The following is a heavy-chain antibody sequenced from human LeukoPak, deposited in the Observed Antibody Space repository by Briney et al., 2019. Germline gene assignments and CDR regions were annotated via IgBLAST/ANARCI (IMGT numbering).Heavy chain of an antibody. J-gene: IGHJ4*02. CDR2: IIYSGTT. V-gene: IGHV4-59*01. CDR3: ARDVLAYCGGDCYSGYFDY. D-gene: IGHD2-21*02. CDR1: GGSISSYY. Sequence: NPSETLSLTCTVSGGSISSYYWSWIRQPPGKGLEWSGYIIYSGTTKYNPSLKSRVTISVDTSKNQNSLKVSSVTAADTAVYCCARDVLAYCGGDCYSGYFDYWGQGTLVTVSS.